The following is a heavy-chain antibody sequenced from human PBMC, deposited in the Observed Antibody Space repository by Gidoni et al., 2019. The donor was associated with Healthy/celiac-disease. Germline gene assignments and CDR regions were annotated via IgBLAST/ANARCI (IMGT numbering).Heavy chain of an antibody. V-gene: IGHV1-18*01. D-gene: IGHD5-12*01. CDR1: GYTFTSYG. CDR2: ISAYNGNT. CDR3: ARSPRDGYKPKYFQH. Sequence: QVQLVQSGAEVKKPGASVNVSCMASGYTFTSYGISWVRQAPGQGLEWMGWISAYNGNTNYAQKLQGRVTMTTDTSTSTAYMELRSLRSDDTAVYYCARSPRDGYKPKYFQHWGQGTLVTVSS. J-gene: IGHJ1*01.